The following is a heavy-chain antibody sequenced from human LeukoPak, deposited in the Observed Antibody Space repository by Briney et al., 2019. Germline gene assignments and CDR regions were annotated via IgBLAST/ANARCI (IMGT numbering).Heavy chain of an antibody. CDR1: GFTVSSNY. Sequence: TGGSLRFSCAASGFTVSSNYMSWVRQAPGKGLEWVSVIYSGGSTYYADSVKGRFTISRHNSKNTLYLQMNSLRAEDTAVYYCASRMITFGGVIVPGAFDIWGQGTMVTVSS. J-gene: IGHJ3*02. V-gene: IGHV3-53*04. D-gene: IGHD3-16*02. CDR2: IYSGGST. CDR3: ASRMITFGGVIVPGAFDI.